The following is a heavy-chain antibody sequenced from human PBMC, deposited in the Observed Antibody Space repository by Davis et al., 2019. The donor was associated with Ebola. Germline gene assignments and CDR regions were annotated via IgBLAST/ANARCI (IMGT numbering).Heavy chain of an antibody. CDR2: IYYSGST. Sequence: SETLSLTCTVSGGSISSYYWSWIRQPPGKGLEWIGYIYYSGSTYYNPSLKSRVTISVDTSKNQFSLKLSSVTAADTAVYYCASLSPDGMDVWGQGTTVTVSS. CDR1: GGSISSYY. CDR3: ASLSPDGMDV. V-gene: IGHV4-59*04. J-gene: IGHJ6*02.